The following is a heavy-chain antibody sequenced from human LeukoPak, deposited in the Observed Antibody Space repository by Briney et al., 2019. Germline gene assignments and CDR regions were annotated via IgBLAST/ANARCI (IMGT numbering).Heavy chain of an antibody. CDR1: GYSFASYW. CDR2: IYPGDSDT. CDR3: ARQQYSSGSYYFDY. V-gene: IGHV5-51*01. D-gene: IGHD6-19*01. Sequence: GESLKISCKGPGYSFASYWIGWVRQMPGKGLEWMGIIYPGDSDTRYSPSFQGQVTISADKSISTAYLQWSSLKASDTAMYYCARQQYSSGSYYFDYWGQGTLVTVSS. J-gene: IGHJ4*02.